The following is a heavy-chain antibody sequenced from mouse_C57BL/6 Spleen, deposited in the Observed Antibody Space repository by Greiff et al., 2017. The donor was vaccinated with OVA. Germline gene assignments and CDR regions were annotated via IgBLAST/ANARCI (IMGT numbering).Heavy chain of an antibody. D-gene: IGHD1-1*01. CDR3: ARGMGDYYGSSLGY. J-gene: IGHJ2*01. CDR1: GYTFTSYW. V-gene: IGHV1-52*01. CDR2: IDPSDSET. Sequence: VQLQQPGAELVRPGSSVKLSCKASGYTFTSYWMHWVKQRPIQGLEWIGNIDPSDSETHYNQKFKDKATLTVDKSSSTAYMQLSSLTSEDSAVYYCARGMGDYYGSSLGYWGQGTTLTVSS.